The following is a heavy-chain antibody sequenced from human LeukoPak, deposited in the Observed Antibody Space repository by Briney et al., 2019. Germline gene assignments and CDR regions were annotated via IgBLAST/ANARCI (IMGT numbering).Heavy chain of an antibody. V-gene: IGHV3-20*04. CDR3: ARARGSYYYDDTIDY. CDR2: INWNGGST. J-gene: IGHJ4*02. D-gene: IGHD3-22*01. CDR1: GFTFDDYG. Sequence: GGSLRLSCAASGFTFDDYGMSWVRQAPGKGLEWVSGINWNGGSTGYADSVKGRFTISRDNAKNSLYLQMNSLRAEDTALYYCARARGSYYYDDTIDYWGQGNLVTVSS.